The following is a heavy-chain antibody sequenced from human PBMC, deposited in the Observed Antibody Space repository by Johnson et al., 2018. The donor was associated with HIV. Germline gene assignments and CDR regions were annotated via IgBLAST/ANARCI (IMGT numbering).Heavy chain of an antibody. CDR1: GFSFSRYV. V-gene: IGHV3-30-3*01. D-gene: IGHD6-13*01. CDR2: ISDDGSNK. J-gene: IGHJ3*02. CDR3: AGYSSSWYDAFDI. Sequence: QVQLVESGGGVVQPGRSLRLSCAASGFSFSRYVMHWVRQAPGKGLEWVAVISDDGSNKYYADSVKGRFTISRDNSKNTLYLQMNSLRAEDTALYYCAGYSSSWYDAFDIWGQGTMVTVSS.